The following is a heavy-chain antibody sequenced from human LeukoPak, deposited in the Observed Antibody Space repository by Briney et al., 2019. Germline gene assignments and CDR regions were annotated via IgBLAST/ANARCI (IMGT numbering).Heavy chain of an antibody. J-gene: IGHJ6*02. V-gene: IGHV4-61*02. CDR1: GGSISSGSYY. CDR3: ARAGRYYYYYGMDV. Sequence: SETLSLTRTVSGGSISSGSYYWSWIRQPAGKGLEWIGRIYTSGSTNYNPSLKSRVTIAVDTSKNEFSLKLSSVTAADTAVYYCARAGRYYYYYGMDVWGQGTTVTVSS. CDR2: IYTSGST.